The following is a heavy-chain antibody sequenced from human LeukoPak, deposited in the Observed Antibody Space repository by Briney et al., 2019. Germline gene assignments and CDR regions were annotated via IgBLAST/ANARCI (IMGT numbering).Heavy chain of an antibody. CDR2: IYYSGST. CDR1: GGSISSSNYY. CDR3: ARRYLGYCSGDSCPLNYYGMDV. J-gene: IGHJ6*02. V-gene: IGHV4-39*01. Sequence: KPSETLSLTCTVSGGSISSSNYYWGWIRQPPGKGLEWIGSIYYSGSTYYNPSLKSRVTISVDTSKNQFSLKLSSVTAAETAVYFCARRYLGYCSGDSCPLNYYGMDVWGQGTTVTVSS. D-gene: IGHD2-15*01.